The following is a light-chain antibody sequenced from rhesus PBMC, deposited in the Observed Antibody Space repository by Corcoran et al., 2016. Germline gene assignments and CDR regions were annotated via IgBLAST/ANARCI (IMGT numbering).Light chain of an antibody. Sequence: DIQMTQSPSSLSASVGDRVTITCRASQGISNWLAWSQQKPGKAPKLLIYRASNLETGVPSRVSGSGSGTDVTLTISSLQPEDIATDYCQQHDNSPWTFGQGTKVEIK. CDR3: QQHDNSPWT. V-gene: IGKV1-69*01. J-gene: IGKJ1*01. CDR2: RAS. CDR1: QGISNW.